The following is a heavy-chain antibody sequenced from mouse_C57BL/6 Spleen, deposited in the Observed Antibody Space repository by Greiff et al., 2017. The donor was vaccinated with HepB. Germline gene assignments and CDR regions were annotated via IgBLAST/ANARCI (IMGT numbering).Heavy chain of an antibody. D-gene: IGHD2-5*01. CDR3: ARGGDYSNYSWFAD. CDR2: IDPSDSYT. J-gene: IGHJ3*01. Sequence: VQLQQPGAELVKPGASVKLSCKASGYTFTSYWMQWVKQRPGQGLEWIGEIDPSDSYTNYNQKFKGKATLTVDTSSSTAYMQLSSLTSEDSAVYYCARGGDYSNYSWFADGGQGTLVTVSA. V-gene: IGHV1-50*01. CDR1: GYTFTSYW.